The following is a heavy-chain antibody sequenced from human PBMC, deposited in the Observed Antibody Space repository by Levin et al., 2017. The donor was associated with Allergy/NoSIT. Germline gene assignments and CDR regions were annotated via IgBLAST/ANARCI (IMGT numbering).Heavy chain of an antibody. Sequence: GGSLRLSCTASGFTFGDYAMSWFRQAPGKGLEWVGFISSKAYGGTTEYAASVKGRFTISRDDSKSIAYLQMNSLKTGDTAVYYCTRVGYSSGRFYYFDYWGQGTLVTVSS. V-gene: IGHV3-49*03. J-gene: IGHJ4*02. CDR1: GFTFGDYA. D-gene: IGHD6-19*01. CDR2: ISSKAYGGTT. CDR3: TRVGYSSGRFYYFDY.